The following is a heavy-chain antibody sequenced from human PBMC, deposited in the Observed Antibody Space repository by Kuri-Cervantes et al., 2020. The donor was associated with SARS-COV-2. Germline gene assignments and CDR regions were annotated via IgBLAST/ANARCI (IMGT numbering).Heavy chain of an antibody. Sequence: SVKVSCKASGYTFTSYGISWVRQALGQGPEWMGRIIPIFGIANYAQKFQGRVTITADKSTSTAYMELSSLRSEDTAVYYCARQLETTMLYYFDYWGQGTLVTVSS. D-gene: IGHD3-10*02. CDR1: GYTFTSYG. V-gene: IGHV1-69*04. CDR3: ARQLETTMLYYFDY. J-gene: IGHJ4*02. CDR2: IIPIFGIA.